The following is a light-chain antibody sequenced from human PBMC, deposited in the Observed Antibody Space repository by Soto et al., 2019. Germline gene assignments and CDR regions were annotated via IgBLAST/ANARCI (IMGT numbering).Light chain of an antibody. V-gene: IGKV1-27*01. CDR3: QNYHLALGT. CDR2: GAS. Sequence: DIQMTQSPSSLCASVGDTVTITCRASQDIINHLAWYQQRPGKVPNLLIYGASTLHSGVPSRFRGSGSGTHFTLTISSPQPEDVATYYCQNYHLALGTFGQGTRLEIK. CDR1: QDIINH. J-gene: IGKJ5*01.